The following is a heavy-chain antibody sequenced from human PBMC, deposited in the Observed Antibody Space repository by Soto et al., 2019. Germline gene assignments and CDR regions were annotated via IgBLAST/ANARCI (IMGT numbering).Heavy chain of an antibody. V-gene: IGHV3-9*01. CDR3: AKDFGAAVVGYYYYMDV. CDR1: GFTFVDYA. Sequence: EVQLVESGGGLVQPGRSLRLSCAASGFTFVDYAMHWVRQAPGKGLEWVSGITWDGGDTGYADSVKGRFTISRDNAENSLYLQMNSLRTEDTALYYCAKDFGAAVVGYYYYMDVWGTGTTVTVSS. D-gene: IGHD6-13*01. CDR2: ITWDGGDT. J-gene: IGHJ6*03.